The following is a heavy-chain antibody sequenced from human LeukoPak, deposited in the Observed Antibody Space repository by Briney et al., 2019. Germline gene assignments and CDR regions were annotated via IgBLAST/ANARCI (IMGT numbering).Heavy chain of an antibody. Sequence: GGSLRLSCAASGFTFSSYEMNWVRQAPGKGLEWVSYISSSGSTIYYADSVKGRFTISRDNAKNSLYLQMNSLRAEDTAVYYCARDPGREDFYGMGVWGKGTTVTVSS. CDR1: GFTFSSYE. CDR2: ISSSGSTI. CDR3: ARDPGREDFYGMGV. D-gene: IGHD1-26*01. V-gene: IGHV3-48*03. J-gene: IGHJ6*04.